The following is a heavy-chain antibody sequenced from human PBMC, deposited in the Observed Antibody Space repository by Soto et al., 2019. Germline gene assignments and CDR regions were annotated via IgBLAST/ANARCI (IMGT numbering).Heavy chain of an antibody. V-gene: IGHV3-23*01. CDR3: AKGGATTIFYYYYGMDV. J-gene: IGHJ6*02. Sequence: GGSLRLSCAASGFTFSSYAMSWVRQAPGKGLEWVSAISGSGGSTYYADSVKGRFTISRDNSKNTLYLQMNSLRAEDTAVYYCAKGGATTIFYYYYGMDVWGQGTTVTVSS. CDR2: ISGSGGST. D-gene: IGHD3-9*01. CDR1: GFTFSSYA.